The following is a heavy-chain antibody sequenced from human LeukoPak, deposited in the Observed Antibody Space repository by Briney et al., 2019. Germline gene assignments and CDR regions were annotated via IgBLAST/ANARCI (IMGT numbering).Heavy chain of an antibody. CDR1: GGSISSSSYY. D-gene: IGHD3-10*01. J-gene: IGHJ4*02. Sequence: SETLSLTCTVSGGSISSSSYYWGWIRQPPGKGLEWIGSIYYSGSTYYNPSLKSRVTISVDTSKNQFSLKLSSVTAADTAVYYCAREANYYGSGSYFEGTFDYWGQGSLVTVSS. CDR2: IYYSGST. V-gene: IGHV4-39*07. CDR3: AREANYYGSGSYFEGTFDY.